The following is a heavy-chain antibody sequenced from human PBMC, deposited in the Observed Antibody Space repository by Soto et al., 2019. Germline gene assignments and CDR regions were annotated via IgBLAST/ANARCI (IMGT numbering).Heavy chain of an antibody. J-gene: IGHJ5*02. Sequence: SETLSLTCAVYGGSFSGYYWSWIRQPPGKGLEWIGEINHSGSTNYNPSLKSRVTISVDTSKNQFSLKLSFVTAADTAVYYCARKRGLRFLEWLHNWFDPWGQGTLVTVSS. D-gene: IGHD3-3*01. CDR2: INHSGST. CDR3: ARKRGLRFLEWLHNWFDP. V-gene: IGHV4-34*01. CDR1: GGSFSGYY.